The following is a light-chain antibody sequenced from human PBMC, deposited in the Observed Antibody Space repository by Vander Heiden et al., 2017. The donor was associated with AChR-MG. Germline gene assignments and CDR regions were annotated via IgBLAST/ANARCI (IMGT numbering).Light chain of an antibody. CDR1: QSIDRR. Sequence: DIQMTQSPSTLSPSIGDRVTITCRASQSIDRRVAWYQQKPGKAPKLLIYKASLLESGVPSRFSGSGSGTEFTLAISSLQSDDSSTFYCQQYNSYPVTFGGGTKVEI. V-gene: IGKV1-5*03. J-gene: IGKJ4*01. CDR2: KAS. CDR3: QQYNSYPVT.